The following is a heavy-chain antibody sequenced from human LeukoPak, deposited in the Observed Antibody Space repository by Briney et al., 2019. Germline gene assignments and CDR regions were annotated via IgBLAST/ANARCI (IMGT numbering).Heavy chain of an antibody. V-gene: IGHV3-48*03. CDR3: ATTGNYYDSSGYY. D-gene: IGHD3-22*01. CDR1: GFTFSTYE. Sequence: PGGSLRLSCAASGFTFSTYEMSWVRQAPGKGLEWVSYISSSGNTIYYADSVKGRFTLSRGDAKNSLFLQMNSLGAEDTAVYYCATTGNYYDSSGYYWGQGTLVTVSS. J-gene: IGHJ4*02. CDR2: ISSSGNTI.